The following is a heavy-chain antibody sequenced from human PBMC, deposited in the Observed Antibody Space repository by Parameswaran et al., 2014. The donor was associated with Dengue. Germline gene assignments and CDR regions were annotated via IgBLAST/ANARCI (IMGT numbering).Heavy chain of an antibody. V-gene: IGHV3-48*03. J-gene: IGHJ3*02. CDR3: ARLLAAAGDAFDI. CDR2: ITTSGRTT. Sequence: VRQMPGKGLEWTSFITTSGRTTYYADSVKGRFTISRDNAKNSLYLQMNSLRAEDTAVYYCARLLAAAGDAFDIWGQGTVVTVSS. D-gene: IGHD6-25*01.